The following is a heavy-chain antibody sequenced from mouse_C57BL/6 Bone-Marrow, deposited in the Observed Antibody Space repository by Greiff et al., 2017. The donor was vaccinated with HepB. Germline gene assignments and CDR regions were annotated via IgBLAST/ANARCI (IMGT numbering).Heavy chain of an antibody. CDR3: AKSLLYDGYYGAY. D-gene: IGHD2-3*01. CDR2: IWRGGST. CDR1: GFSLTSYG. Sequence: VMLVESGPGLVQPSQSLSITCTVSGFSLTSYGVHWVRQSPGKGLEWLGVIWRGGSTDYNAAFMSRLSITKDNSKSQVFFKMNSLQADDTAIYYCAKSLLYDGYYGAYWGQGTLVTVSA. V-gene: IGHV2-5*01. J-gene: IGHJ3*01.